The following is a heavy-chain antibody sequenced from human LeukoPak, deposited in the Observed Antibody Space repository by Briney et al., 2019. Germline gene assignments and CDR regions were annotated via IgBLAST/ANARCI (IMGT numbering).Heavy chain of an antibody. Sequence: ASVKVSCKPSGGYFRSYAISWLRQAPGLGFEWMGGLNPILNTPNYAQRFQGRVTITADASTSTVYMEFASLTSDDTALYFCARPYCGNSTCYEHQHHYYFDLGGQGTLVTVSS. V-gene: IGHV1-69*13. CDR2: LNPILNTP. D-gene: IGHD2-2*01. CDR1: GGYFRSYA. J-gene: IGHJ4*02. CDR3: ARPYCGNSTCYEHQHHYYFDL.